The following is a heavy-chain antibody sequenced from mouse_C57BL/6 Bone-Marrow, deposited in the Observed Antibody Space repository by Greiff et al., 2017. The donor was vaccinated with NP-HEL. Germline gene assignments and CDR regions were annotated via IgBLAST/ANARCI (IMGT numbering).Heavy chain of an antibody. CDR2: IYPGDGDT. D-gene: IGHD1-1*01. Sequence: QVQLQQSGAELVKPGDSVKISCKASGYAFSSYWMNWVKQRPGKGLEWIGQIYPGDGDTNYTGKFKGKATMTADKSYSTAYMQLSSLNSEDSAVYFCAGWTITTLVGEAIDYWGQGTSVTVSS. CDR1: GYAFSSYW. CDR3: AGWTITTLVGEAIDY. J-gene: IGHJ4*01. V-gene: IGHV1-80*01.